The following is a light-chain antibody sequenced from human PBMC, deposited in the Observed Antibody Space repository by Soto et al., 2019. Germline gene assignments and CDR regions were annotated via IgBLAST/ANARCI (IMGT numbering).Light chain of an antibody. CDR3: QQYGSLSWT. CDR1: HSVSSNY. J-gene: IGKJ1*01. CDR2: GAS. V-gene: IGKV3-20*01. Sequence: DIVLTQSPGTVSLSPGERATLSCRASHSVSSNYLAWYQQKPGQAPRLLIHGASTRATGVPDRFSGSGSGTDFTLTISRLEPEDFAVYHCQQYGSLSWTFGQGTKVDI.